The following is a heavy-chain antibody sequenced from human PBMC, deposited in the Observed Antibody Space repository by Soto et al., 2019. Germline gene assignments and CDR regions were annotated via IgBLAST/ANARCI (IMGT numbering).Heavy chain of an antibody. J-gene: IGHJ6*02. CDR1: GGSTNYSY. CDR2: ISYPGSA. D-gene: IGHD4-17*01. V-gene: IGHV4-59*01. CDR3: ARVNYGDYYYGMGV. Sequence: SENLSLTCTVSGGSTNYSYWTWIRQPQRRGLGWIWQISYPGSANYTASLKSRLTISLDTSKSQFSLKLSCVTAADTALYYCARVNYGDYYYGMGVWGQGTTVTVSS.